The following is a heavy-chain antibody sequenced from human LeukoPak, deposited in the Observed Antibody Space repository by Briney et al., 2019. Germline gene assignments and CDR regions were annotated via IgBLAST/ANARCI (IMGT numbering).Heavy chain of an antibody. D-gene: IGHD6-19*01. V-gene: IGHV4-59*01. CDR1: GGSISSYY. J-gene: IGHJ5*02. CDR3: ARGIAVGQNWFDP. Sequence: SETLSLTCTVSGGSISSYYWSWIRQPPGKGLEWIGYIYYSGSTNYNPSLKSRVTISVDTSKNQFSLKLSSVTAADTAVYYCARGIAVGQNWFDPWGQGTLVTVSS. CDR2: IYYSGST.